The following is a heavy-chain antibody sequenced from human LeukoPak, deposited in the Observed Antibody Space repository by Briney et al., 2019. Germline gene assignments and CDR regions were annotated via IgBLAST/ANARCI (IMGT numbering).Heavy chain of an antibody. V-gene: IGHV3-30*03. D-gene: IGHD2/OR15-2a*01. CDR2: ISYDGTNK. Sequence: PGGSLRLSCAASGFNFSSYGMHWVRQAPGKGLEWVTVISYDGTNKYYADSVKGRFTISRDNSKNTLYLQMNSLRAEDTAVYYCAREGPCNSSTCQRGPFDYWGQGTLVTVSS. CDR1: GFNFSSYG. J-gene: IGHJ4*02. CDR3: AREGPCNSSTCQRGPFDY.